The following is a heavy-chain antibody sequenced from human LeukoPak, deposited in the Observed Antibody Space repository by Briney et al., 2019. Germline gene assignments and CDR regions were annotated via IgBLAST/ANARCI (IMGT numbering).Heavy chain of an antibody. D-gene: IGHD5-24*01. V-gene: IGHV3-9*01. J-gene: IGHJ5*02. CDR1: GFNFDDYA. Sequence: GGSLRLSCAASGFNFDDYAMHWVRQPPGKGLEWVSGISWNSANISYADSVKGRFTISRDNAKNSLYLQMNSLRDEDSAFYYCAPVAGSILSCNYFAPWGQGTLVTVSS. CDR2: ISWNSANI. CDR3: APVAGSILSCNYFAP.